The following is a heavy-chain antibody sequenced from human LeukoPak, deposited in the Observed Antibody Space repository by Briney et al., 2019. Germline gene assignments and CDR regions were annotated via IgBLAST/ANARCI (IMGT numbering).Heavy chain of an antibody. V-gene: IGHV1-8*03. CDR3: ARGLGSFGLVPGADY. D-gene: IGHD3-10*01. CDR1: GYTFTNYD. Sequence: GASVKVSCKASGYTFTNYDINWVRQATGQGLEWMGWMNPNSGNTGYAQKLQGRVTFTRDTSISTAYMELSSLRSEDTAVYYCARGLGSFGLVPGADYWGQGTLVTASS. J-gene: IGHJ4*02. CDR2: MNPNSGNT.